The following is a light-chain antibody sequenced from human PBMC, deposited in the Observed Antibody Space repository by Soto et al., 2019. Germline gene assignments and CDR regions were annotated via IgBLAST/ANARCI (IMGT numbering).Light chain of an antibody. V-gene: IGKV1-39*01. CDR1: QGIKND. Sequence: DIQMTQSPSSLSASVGDGVTITCRASQGIKNDLAWYQQKPGKAPKRLIYAVSSLQSGVPSRFSGSGSGTDFTLTISSLQPEDFATYYCQQSYSIPPITFGQGTRLEIK. J-gene: IGKJ5*01. CDR2: AVS. CDR3: QQSYSIPPIT.